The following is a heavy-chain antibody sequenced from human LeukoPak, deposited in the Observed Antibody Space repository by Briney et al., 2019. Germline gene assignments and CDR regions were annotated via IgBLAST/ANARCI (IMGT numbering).Heavy chain of an antibody. D-gene: IGHD1-26*01. Sequence: TPGESLKISCKGSGYSFTSYWIGWVRQMPGKGLEWMGIIYPGDSDSRYNPSFQGQITISADKSISTAYLQWSSLRASDTAVYYCARASSGSYSSHFDYWGQGTLVTVSS. CDR3: ARASSGSYSSHFDY. CDR2: IYPGDSDS. J-gene: IGHJ4*02. CDR1: GYSFTSYW. V-gene: IGHV5-51*01.